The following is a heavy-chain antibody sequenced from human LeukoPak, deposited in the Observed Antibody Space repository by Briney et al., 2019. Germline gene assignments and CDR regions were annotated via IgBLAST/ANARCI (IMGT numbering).Heavy chain of an antibody. CDR2: IYPSDSYT. CDR1: GYSFNSYW. D-gene: IGHD2-2*01. CDR3: ASSALVVPAAGDYYYYYGMDV. V-gene: IGHV5-10-1*01. Sequence: GESLKISCKGSGYSFNSYWIGWVRQMPGKGLEWMGIIYPSDSYTNYSPSFQGHVTISADKSISTAYLQWSSLKASDTAMYYCASSALVVPAAGDYYYYYGMDVWGQGTTVTVSS. J-gene: IGHJ6*02.